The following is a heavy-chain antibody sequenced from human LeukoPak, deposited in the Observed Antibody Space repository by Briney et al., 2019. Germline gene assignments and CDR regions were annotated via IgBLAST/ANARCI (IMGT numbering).Heavy chain of an antibody. D-gene: IGHD4-17*01. CDR2: ISGSGGST. CDR1: ALPFSSHA. Sequence: GGSLRLSCATSALPFSSHAMHWFRQAPGKGLEWVSAISGSGGSTYYADSVKGRFTISRDNSKNTLYLQMNSLRAEDTAVYYCARSYGDYPYYYYGMDVWGQGTTVTVSS. J-gene: IGHJ6*02. V-gene: IGHV3-23*01. CDR3: ARSYGDYPYYYYGMDV.